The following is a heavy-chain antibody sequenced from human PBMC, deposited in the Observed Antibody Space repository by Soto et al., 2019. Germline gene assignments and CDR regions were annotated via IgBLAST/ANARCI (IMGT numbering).Heavy chain of an antibody. CDR2: ISNDGSS. CDR3: ARLPNKSPQN. J-gene: IGHJ1*01. V-gene: IGHV3-74*01. CDR1: GFTFSSYW. Sequence: EVQLVESGGGLVQPGGSLRLSCVASGFTFSSYWMHWVRQAPGKGLVWVSSISNDGSSIYADPVKGRFPISRDNAKNTLYLQLTSLRAEDTAVYYCARLPNKSPQNWGQGTLVIVSP.